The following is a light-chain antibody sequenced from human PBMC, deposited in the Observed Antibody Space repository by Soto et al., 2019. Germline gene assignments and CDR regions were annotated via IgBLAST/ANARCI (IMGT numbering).Light chain of an antibody. V-gene: IGKV1-5*03. CDR1: QSISPW. CDR3: QQYNSYSRT. Sequence: DIQMTQSPSTLSASVGDRVTITCRASQSISPWLAWYQQKPGKAPKLLIYKASSLESGVPSRFSGSGSGTEFTLTISSLQPDDFATYFCQQYNSYSRTFGQGIKVQIK. CDR2: KAS. J-gene: IGKJ1*01.